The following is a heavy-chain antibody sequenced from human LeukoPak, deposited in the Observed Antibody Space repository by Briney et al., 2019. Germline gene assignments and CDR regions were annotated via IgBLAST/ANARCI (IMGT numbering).Heavy chain of an antibody. Sequence: SETLSLTCTVSGGSISSNSYYWSWIRQPAGKGLEWIGRIYTSGSTNYNPSLKSRVTMSVDTSKNQFSLKLSSVTAADTAVYYCARGQYYYGSGSLYFDYWGQGTLVTVSS. CDR2: IYTSGST. V-gene: IGHV4-61*02. CDR3: ARGQYYYGSGSLYFDY. CDR1: GGSISSNSYY. J-gene: IGHJ4*02. D-gene: IGHD3-10*01.